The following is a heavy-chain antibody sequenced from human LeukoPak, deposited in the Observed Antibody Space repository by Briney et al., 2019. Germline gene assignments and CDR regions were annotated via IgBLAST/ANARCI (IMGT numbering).Heavy chain of an antibody. CDR1: GYTFTSYA. CDR2: INAGNGNT. Sequence: ASVKVSCKASGYTFTSYAMHWVRQAPGQRLEWMRWINAGNGNTKYSQKFQGRVTITRDTSASTAYMELSSLRSEDTAVYYCARSRIAAEGDYWGQGTLVTVSS. D-gene: IGHD6-13*01. V-gene: IGHV1-3*01. J-gene: IGHJ4*02. CDR3: ARSRIAAEGDY.